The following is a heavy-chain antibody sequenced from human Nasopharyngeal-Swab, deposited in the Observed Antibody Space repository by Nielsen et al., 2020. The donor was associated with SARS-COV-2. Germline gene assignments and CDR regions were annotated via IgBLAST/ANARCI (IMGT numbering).Heavy chain of an antibody. CDR3: AREYYYGSGGWVGPGMDV. CDR1: GCTFTGYY. D-gene: IGHD3-10*01. J-gene: IGHJ6*02. Sequence: ASVKVSCKASGCTFTGYYMHWVRQAPGQGLEWMGWINPNSGGTNYAQKFQGRVTMTRDTSISTAYMELSRLRSDDTAVYYCAREYYYGSGGWVGPGMDVWGQGTTVTVSS. CDR2: INPNSGGT. V-gene: IGHV1-2*02.